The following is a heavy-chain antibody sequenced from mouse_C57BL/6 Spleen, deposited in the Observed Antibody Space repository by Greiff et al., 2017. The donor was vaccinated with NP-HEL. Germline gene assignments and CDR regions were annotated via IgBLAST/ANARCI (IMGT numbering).Heavy chain of an antibody. D-gene: IGHD1-1*01. CDR3: ARITTVPLYYAMDY. CDR1: GYTFTDYN. J-gene: IGHJ4*01. V-gene: IGHV1-18*01. Sequence: VQLKQSGPELVKPGASVKIPCKASGYTFTDYNMDWVKQSHGKSLEWIGDINPNNGGTIYNQKFKGKATLTVDKSSSTAYMELRSLTSEDTAVYYCARITTVPLYYAMDYWGQGTSVTVSS. CDR2: INPNNGGT.